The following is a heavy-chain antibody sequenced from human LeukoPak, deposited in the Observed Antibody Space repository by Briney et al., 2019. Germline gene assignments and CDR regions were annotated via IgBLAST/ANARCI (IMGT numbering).Heavy chain of an antibody. D-gene: IGHD3-10*01. V-gene: IGHV3-23*01. CDR2: ISGSGDNT. Sequence: GGSLRLSCAASGFTFSSYAMSWVRQAPGKGLEWVSSISGSGDNTYYADSVKDRFSISRDNSKTTVSLQMNSLRAEDTAVYYCAKGYYASGSSLSAFDYWGQGTLVTVSS. J-gene: IGHJ4*02. CDR1: GFTFSSYA. CDR3: AKGYYASGSSLSAFDY.